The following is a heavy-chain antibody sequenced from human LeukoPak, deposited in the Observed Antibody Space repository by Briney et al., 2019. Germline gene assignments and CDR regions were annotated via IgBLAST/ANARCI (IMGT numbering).Heavy chain of an antibody. CDR3: ARAIGGSSYVFDY. Sequence: SVKVSCKASGGTFSSYAISWVRQAPGQGLEWMGRIIPILGIANYAQKFQGRVTITADESTSTAYMELSSLRSEDTAVYYCARAIGGSSYVFDYWGQGTLVTVSS. V-gene: IGHV1-69*04. D-gene: IGHD1-26*01. CDR2: IIPILGIA. J-gene: IGHJ4*02. CDR1: GGTFSSYA.